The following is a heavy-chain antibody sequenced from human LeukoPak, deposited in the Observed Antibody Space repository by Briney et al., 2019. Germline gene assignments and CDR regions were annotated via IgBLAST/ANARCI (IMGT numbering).Heavy chain of an antibody. Sequence: PGGSLRLSCAASGFTFSSYGMRWVRQAPGKGLEWVAVIWYDGSNKYYADSVKGRFTISRDNSKNTLYLQMNSLRAEDTAVYYCARVLARYYYDSSGYYSDAFDIWGQGTMVTVSS. CDR3: ARVLARYYYDSSGYYSDAFDI. CDR1: GFTFSSYG. D-gene: IGHD3-22*01. CDR2: IWYDGSNK. J-gene: IGHJ3*02. V-gene: IGHV3-33*01.